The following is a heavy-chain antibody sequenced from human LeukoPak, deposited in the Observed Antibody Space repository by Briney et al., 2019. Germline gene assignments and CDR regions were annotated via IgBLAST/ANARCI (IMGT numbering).Heavy chain of an antibody. CDR1: GGSISSYY. V-gene: IGHV4-59*08. CDR3: ARQNAVVTAFVTYYYGMDV. CDR2: IYYSGST. J-gene: IGHJ6*02. D-gene: IGHD2-21*02. Sequence: SETLSLTCTVSGGSISSYYWSWIRQPPGKGLEWIGYIYYSGSTNYNPSLKSRVTISVDTSKNQFSLKLSSVTAADTAVYYCARQNAVVTAFVTYYYGMDVWGQGTTVTVSS.